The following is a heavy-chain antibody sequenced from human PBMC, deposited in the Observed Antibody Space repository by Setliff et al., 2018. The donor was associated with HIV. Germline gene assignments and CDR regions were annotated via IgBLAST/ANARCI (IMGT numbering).Heavy chain of an antibody. CDR3: ARGALLLQFLEWLPRHYYMDV. J-gene: IGHJ6*03. D-gene: IGHD3-3*01. CDR2: ISAYNGNT. V-gene: IGHV1-18*01. Sequence: ASVKVSCKASGYTFTSYGISWVRQAPGQGLEWMGWISAYNGNTNYAQKLQGRVTMTTDTSTSTAYMELRSLRSEDTAVYYCARGALLLQFLEWLPRHYYMDVWGKGTTVTVSS. CDR1: GYTFTSYG.